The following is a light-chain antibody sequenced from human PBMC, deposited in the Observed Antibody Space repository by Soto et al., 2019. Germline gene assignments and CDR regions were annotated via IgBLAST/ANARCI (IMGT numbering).Light chain of an antibody. Sequence: QSVLTQPPSASETPGQRVTISCSGSSSNIGSNTVNWYQQLPGTAPKLLIYRNNERPSGVPDRFSGSKSGTSASLAISGLQSEDEADYYCAAWDDSLNAVVFGGWTKLTVL. CDR2: RNN. J-gene: IGLJ2*01. CDR3: AAWDDSLNAVV. CDR1: SSNIGSNT. V-gene: IGLV1-44*01.